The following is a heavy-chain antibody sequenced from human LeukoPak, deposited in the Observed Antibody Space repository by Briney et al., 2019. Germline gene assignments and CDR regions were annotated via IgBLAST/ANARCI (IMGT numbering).Heavy chain of an antibody. V-gene: IGHV1-8*03. CDR1: GYTFTSYD. Sequence: ASVKVSCKASGYTFTSYDINWVRQATGQGLEWMGWMNPNSGNTGYAQKFQGRVTITRNTSISTAYMELSSLRSEDTAVYYCAGGRQQWLVRGSWFDPWGQGTLVTVSS. D-gene: IGHD6-19*01. CDR3: AGGRQQWLVRGSWFDP. CDR2: MNPNSGNT. J-gene: IGHJ5*02.